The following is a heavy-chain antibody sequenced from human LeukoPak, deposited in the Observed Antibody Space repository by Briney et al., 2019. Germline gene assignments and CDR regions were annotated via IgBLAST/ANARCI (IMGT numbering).Heavy chain of an antibody. V-gene: IGHV3-33*01. Sequence: PGRSLSLSCAASGFSLSSYCMRWVRHAPGKGLGWVAVIWYDGSDKYYADSVKGRFTISRDNSKNTLYLQMNSLRADDTAVYYCARDSCSGGNCYFDYWGQGTLVTVSS. CDR1: GFSLSSYC. CDR2: IWYDGSDK. J-gene: IGHJ4*02. D-gene: IGHD2-15*01. CDR3: ARDSCSGGNCYFDY.